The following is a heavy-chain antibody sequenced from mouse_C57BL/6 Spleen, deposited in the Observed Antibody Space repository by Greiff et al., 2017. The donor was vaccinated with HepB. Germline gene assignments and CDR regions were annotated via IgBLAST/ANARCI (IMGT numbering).Heavy chain of an antibody. CDR2: ISSGGDYI. CDR3: TRDGGMGNLDY. V-gene: IGHV5-9-1*02. J-gene: IGHJ2*01. D-gene: IGHD2-1*01. Sequence: EVKLVESGAGLVKPGGSLKLSCAASGFTFSSYAMSWVRQTPEKRLEWVAYISSGGDYIYYADTVKGRSTISRDNARNTMYLQLSSLKSEDTAMYYCTRDGGMGNLDYWGQGTTLTGSS. CDR1: GFTFSSYA.